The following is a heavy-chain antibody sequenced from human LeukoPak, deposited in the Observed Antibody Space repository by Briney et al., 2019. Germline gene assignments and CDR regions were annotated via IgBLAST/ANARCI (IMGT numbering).Heavy chain of an antibody. CDR2: ISWNSGSI. CDR3: AKSKWQNNLDY. V-gene: IGHV3-9*01. D-gene: IGHD1-14*01. J-gene: IGHJ4*02. Sequence: TGGSLRLSCAASGFTFDDYAMHWVRQAPGKGLEWVSGISWNSGSIGYADSVKGRFTISRDNAKNSLYLQMNSLRAEDTALYYCAKSKWQNNLDYWGQGTLVTVSS. CDR1: GFTFDDYA.